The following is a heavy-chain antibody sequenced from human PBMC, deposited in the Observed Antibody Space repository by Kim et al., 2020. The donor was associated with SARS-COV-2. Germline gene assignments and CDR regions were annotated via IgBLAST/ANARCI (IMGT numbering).Heavy chain of an antibody. D-gene: IGHD3-10*01. Sequence: SETLSLTCAVYGGSFSGYYWSWIRQPPGKGLEWIGEINHSGSTNYNPSLKSRVTISVDTSKNQFSLKLSSVTAADTAVYYCARGRITMVRGVTFPPRALDPWGQGTLVTVSS. CDR1: GGSFSGYY. V-gene: IGHV4-34*01. CDR3: ARGRITMVRGVTFPPRALDP. J-gene: IGHJ5*02. CDR2: INHSGST.